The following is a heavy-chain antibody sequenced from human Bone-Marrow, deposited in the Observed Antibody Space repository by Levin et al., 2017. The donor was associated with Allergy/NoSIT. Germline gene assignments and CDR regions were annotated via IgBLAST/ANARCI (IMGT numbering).Heavy chain of an antibody. V-gene: IGHV3-23*01. CDR2: ISGDADMT. D-gene: IGHD6-19*01. CDR3: ANGSSGWFQETDS. J-gene: IGHJ5*01. CDR1: GFPFHTSA. Sequence: SCTASGFPFHTSAMTWVRQAPGQGLGWVSSISGDADMTSYADSVKGRFTVSRDNSKNMLFLQMDNLRVEDTAVFYCANGSSGWFQETDSWGPLPLVPVSS.